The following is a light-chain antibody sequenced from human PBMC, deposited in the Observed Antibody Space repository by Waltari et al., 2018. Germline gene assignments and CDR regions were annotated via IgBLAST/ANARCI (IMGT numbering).Light chain of an antibody. CDR2: VSS. CDR3: SSYTSSSTVV. Sequence: CYQELLSKSPKVIIYVSSKVASGVSTRLAGSESGNTASLTLSGLQGEDEADYDCSSYTSSSTVVFGGGTKLTVL. J-gene: IGLJ2*01. V-gene: IGLV2-14*02.